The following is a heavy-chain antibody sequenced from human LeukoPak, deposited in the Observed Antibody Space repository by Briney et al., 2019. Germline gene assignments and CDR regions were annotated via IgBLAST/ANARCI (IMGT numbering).Heavy chain of an antibody. Sequence: SGPALVKPTQTLTLTCTFSGFSLTTRKMCVNWIRQPPVKALEWLARIDWDDDKYYSTSLKTRLTISKDTSKNQVVLTMTNMDPVDTATYYCARKNSGSYFDYWGQGTLVTVSS. J-gene: IGHJ4*02. D-gene: IGHD1-26*01. CDR3: ARKNSGSYFDY. V-gene: IGHV2-70*11. CDR2: IDWDDDK. CDR1: GFSLTTRKMC.